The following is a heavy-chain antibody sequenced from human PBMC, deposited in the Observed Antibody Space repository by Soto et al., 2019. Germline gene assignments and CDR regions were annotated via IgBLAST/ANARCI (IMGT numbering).Heavy chain of an antibody. D-gene: IGHD4-4*01. Sequence: ASVKVSCKASGYTFTSYDINWVRQATGQGLEWMGWMNPNSGNTGYAQKFQGRVTMTRNTSISTAYMELGSLRSEDTAVYYCARYMSYKGGATVTTRGRHMDVWGKGTTVTVSS. CDR2: MNPNSGNT. J-gene: IGHJ6*03. CDR1: GYTFTSYD. V-gene: IGHV1-8*01. CDR3: ARYMSYKGGATVTTRGRHMDV.